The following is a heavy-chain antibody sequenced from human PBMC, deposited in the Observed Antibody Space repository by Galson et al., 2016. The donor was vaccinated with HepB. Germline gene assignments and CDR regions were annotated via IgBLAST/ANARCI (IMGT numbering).Heavy chain of an antibody. D-gene: IGHD6-6*01. CDR2: INPSSGTA. J-gene: IGHJ4*02. CDR1: GNTFITYH. V-gene: IGHV1-46*01. Sequence: SVKVSCKASGNTFITYHMHWVRKAPGQGLEWMGIINPSSGTASSAQKFQGRITMTRDTSTTTVYLELHSLRSDDTAVYYCAMNITRPARGLLDYWGRGTLVTVSS. CDR3: AMNITRPARGLLDY.